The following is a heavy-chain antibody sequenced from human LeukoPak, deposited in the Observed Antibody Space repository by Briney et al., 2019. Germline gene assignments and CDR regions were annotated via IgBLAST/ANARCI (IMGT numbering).Heavy chain of an antibody. CDR3: ARDDGDYAHPVDY. V-gene: IGHV3-48*04. J-gene: IGHJ4*02. Sequence: GGSLRLSCAASGFTFSTYAMNWVRQAPGKGLEWVSYISVSRSTIYYADSVKGRFTISRDNAKNSLYLQMNSLRAEDTAVYYCARDDGDYAHPVDYWGQGTLVTVSS. D-gene: IGHD4-17*01. CDR1: GFTFSTYA. CDR2: ISVSRSTI.